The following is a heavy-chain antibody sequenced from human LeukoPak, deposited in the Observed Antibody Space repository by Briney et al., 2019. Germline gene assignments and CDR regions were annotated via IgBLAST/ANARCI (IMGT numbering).Heavy chain of an antibody. CDR1: GYSFTSYW. J-gene: IGHJ3*02. CDR2: IYPGNSDT. V-gene: IGHV5-51*01. D-gene: IGHD6-13*01. CDR3: ASPYSNDAFDI. Sequence: GESLKISCKGSGYSFTSYWIGWVRQMPVKGLEWMGIIYPGNSDTRYSPSFQGQVTISADKSISTAYLQWSSLKASDTAMYYCASPYSNDAFDIWGQGTMVTVSS.